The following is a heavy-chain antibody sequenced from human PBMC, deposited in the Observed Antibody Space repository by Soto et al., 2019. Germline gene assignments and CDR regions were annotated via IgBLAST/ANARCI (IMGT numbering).Heavy chain of an antibody. CDR3: TTENPLGYSGYDLGSGPVV. V-gene: IGHV3-15*01. J-gene: IGHJ6*02. CDR1: GFTFSNAW. D-gene: IGHD5-12*01. CDR2: IKSKTDGGTT. Sequence: EVQLVESGGGLVKPGGSLRLSCAASGFTFSNAWMSWVRQAPGKGLEWVGRIKSKTDGGTTDYAAPVKGRFTISRDDSKNTLYLQMNSLKTEDTAVYYCTTENPLGYSGYDLGSGPVVWGQGTTVTVSS.